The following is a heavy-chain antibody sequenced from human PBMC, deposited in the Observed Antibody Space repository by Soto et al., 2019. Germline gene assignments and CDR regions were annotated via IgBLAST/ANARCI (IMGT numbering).Heavy chain of an antibody. CDR3: ARVVTPPSGSSCYFFDY. V-gene: IGHV3-21*01. Sequence: LRLSCAASGFTFSSYSMNWVRQAPGKGLEWVSSISSSSSYIYYADSVKGRFTISRDNAKNSLYLQMNSLRAEDTAVYYCARVVTPPSGSSCYFFDYWGQGTMVTVYS. J-gene: IGHJ4*02. CDR1: GFTFSSYS. D-gene: IGHD2-15*01. CDR2: ISSSSSYI.